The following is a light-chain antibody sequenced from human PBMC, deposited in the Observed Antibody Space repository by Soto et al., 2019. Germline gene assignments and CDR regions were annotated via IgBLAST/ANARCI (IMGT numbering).Light chain of an antibody. CDR2: DAS. CDR3: QQYDNLLFT. J-gene: IGKJ3*01. Sequence: DIQMTQSPSSLSASVGDRVTITCQASQDIRYCLNWYQQKPGKAPKLLIYDASNLETGVPSRFSGSGSGTDFTFTISSLQAEDIATYYCQQYDNLLFTFGAGTKVDIK. CDR1: QDIRYC. V-gene: IGKV1-33*01.